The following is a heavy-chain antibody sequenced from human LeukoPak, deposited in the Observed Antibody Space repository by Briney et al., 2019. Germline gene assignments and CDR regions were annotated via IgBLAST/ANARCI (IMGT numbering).Heavy chain of an antibody. CDR3: AKGITVIGYYYMDV. CDR2: IRYDGSNK. D-gene: IGHD4-11*01. Sequence: GGSLRLSCAASGFTFSSYGMHWVRQAPGKGLEWVAFIRYDGSNKYYADSVKGRFTISRDNSKNTLYLQMNSLRAEDTAVYYCAKGITVIGYYYMDVWGKGTTVTVSS. J-gene: IGHJ6*03. CDR1: GFTFSSYG. V-gene: IGHV3-30*02.